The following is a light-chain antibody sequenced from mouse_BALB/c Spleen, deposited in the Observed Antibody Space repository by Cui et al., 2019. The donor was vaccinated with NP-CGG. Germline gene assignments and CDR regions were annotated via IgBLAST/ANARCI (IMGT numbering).Light chain of an antibody. CDR2: GTN. Sequence: QAVFTQSSARTTSPGETVTLTCRSSTGAVTTSNYANWVQEKPDHLFTGLIGGTNNRAPGVPARFSGSLIGDKAALTITGAQTEDETKYFCALWYSNHWVFGGGTKLTVL. CDR3: ALWYSNHWV. V-gene: IGLV1*01. CDR1: TGAVTTSNY. J-gene: IGLJ1*01.